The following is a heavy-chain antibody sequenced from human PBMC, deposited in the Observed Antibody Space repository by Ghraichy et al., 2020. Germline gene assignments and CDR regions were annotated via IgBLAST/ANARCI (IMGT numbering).Heavy chain of an antibody. CDR1: GGSISGYY. CDR2: IHYTGST. Sequence: SETLSLTCTVTGGSISGYYWGWIRQSPGKGLEWIGYIHYTGSTGYNPSLKTRVTISVDTSRNEFFLKLTSVTAADTALYYCARGRPGATHYLTPFDTWGQGTLVTVSS. V-gene: IGHV4-59*01. J-gene: IGHJ3*02. D-gene: IGHD1-14*01. CDR3: ARGRPGATHYLTPFDT.